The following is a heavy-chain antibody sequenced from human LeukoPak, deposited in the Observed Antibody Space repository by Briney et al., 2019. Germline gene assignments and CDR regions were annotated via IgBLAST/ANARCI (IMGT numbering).Heavy chain of an antibody. CDR3: TTDHNYCYYYMDV. J-gene: IGHJ6*03. CDR2: IKSKADGETT. V-gene: IGHV3-15*01. CDR1: GFSVSSSY. Sequence: GGSLRLSCAASGFSVSSSYMSWVRQAPGKGLEWVGRIKSKADGETTDHAAPVKGRFTVSRDDSKNTLYLQMNSLKTEDTAVYYCTTDHNYCYYYMDVWGKGTTVTVSS.